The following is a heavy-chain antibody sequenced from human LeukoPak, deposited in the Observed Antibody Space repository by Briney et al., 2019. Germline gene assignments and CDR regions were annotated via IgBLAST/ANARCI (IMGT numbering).Heavy chain of an antibody. Sequence: QPGGSLRPSCAASGFTFSSYAMSWVRQAPGKGLEWVSTISGSGTGTYYADSVKGRFTISRDNSKYTLYLQMNSLRADDTAVYYCAKGGYSSGWRNYFDYWGQGTLVTVSS. J-gene: IGHJ4*02. V-gene: IGHV3-23*01. CDR2: ISGSGTGT. CDR3: AKGGYSSGWRNYFDY. CDR1: GFTFSSYA. D-gene: IGHD6-19*01.